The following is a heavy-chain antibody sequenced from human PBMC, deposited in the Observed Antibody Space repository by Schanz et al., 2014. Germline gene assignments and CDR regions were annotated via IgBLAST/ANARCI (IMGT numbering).Heavy chain of an antibody. CDR2: ISSSSSYI. D-gene: IGHD2-21*02. Sequence: EVQLVESGGGLVKPGGSLRLSCAASGFTFSTYYMNWVRQAPGKGLEWVSSISSSSSYISYADSVKGRFTISRDNAKNSLYLQMNSLRAEDTAVYYGARPSDASWYMDVWGKGTTVTVSS. CDR3: ARPSDASWYMDV. V-gene: IGHV3-21*02. CDR1: GFTFSTYY. J-gene: IGHJ6*03.